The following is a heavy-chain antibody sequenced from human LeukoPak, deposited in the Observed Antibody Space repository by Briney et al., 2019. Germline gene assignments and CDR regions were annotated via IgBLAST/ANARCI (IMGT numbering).Heavy chain of an antibody. D-gene: IGHD3-10*01. CDR3: ARGRITMVRGVTRGNWFDP. V-gene: IGHV4-61*02. Sequence: SQTLSLTCTVSGGSISSGSYYWSWIRQPAGKGLEWIGRIHTSGSTNYNPSLKSRVTISVDTSKNQFSLKLSSVTAADTAVYYCARGRITMVRGVTRGNWFDPWGQGTLVTVSS. CDR1: GGSISSGSYY. J-gene: IGHJ5*02. CDR2: IHTSGST.